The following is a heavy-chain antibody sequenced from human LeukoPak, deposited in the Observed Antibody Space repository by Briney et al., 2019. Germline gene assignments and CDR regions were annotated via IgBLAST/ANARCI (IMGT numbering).Heavy chain of an antibody. CDR1: GFTFSNAW. J-gene: IGHJ3*02. V-gene: IGHV3-30*02. CDR3: AKDLSSSWQIDAFDI. Sequence: GGSLRLSCAASGFTFSNAWMSWVRQAPGKGLEWVAFIRYDGSNKYYADSVKGRFTISRDNSKNTLYLQKNSLRAEDTAVYYCAKDLSSSWQIDAFDIWGQGTMVTVSS. CDR2: IRYDGSNK. D-gene: IGHD6-13*01.